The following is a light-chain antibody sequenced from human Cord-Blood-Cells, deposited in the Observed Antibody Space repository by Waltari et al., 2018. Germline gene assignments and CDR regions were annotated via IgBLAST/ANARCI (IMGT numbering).Light chain of an antibody. J-gene: IGLJ3*02. V-gene: IGLV3-27*01. CDR3: CSAADNNWV. Sequence: SYELTQPSSVSVSPGQTARITCSGDVLAKKYARWVQQKPGQAPVLVIYKDRERPPGIPDRFSGSSAAATVTLTIGGAQVEDEADYNCCSAADNNWVFGGGTKLTVL. CDR1: VLAKKY. CDR2: KDR.